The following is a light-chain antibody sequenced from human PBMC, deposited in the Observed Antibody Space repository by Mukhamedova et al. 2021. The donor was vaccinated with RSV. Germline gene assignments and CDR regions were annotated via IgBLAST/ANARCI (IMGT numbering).Light chain of an antibody. Sequence: LSCRASQSVSSSYLAWYQQKPGQAPRLLIYGASTRATGIPARFSGSGSGTEFTLTISSLQSEDFAVYYCQQYNNWPGTFGGGTKV. V-gene: IGKV3-15*01. J-gene: IGKJ4*01. CDR3: QQYNNWPGT. CDR1: QSVSSSY. CDR2: GAS.